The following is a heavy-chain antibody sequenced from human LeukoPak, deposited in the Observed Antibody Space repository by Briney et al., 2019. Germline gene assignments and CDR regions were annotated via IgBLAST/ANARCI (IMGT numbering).Heavy chain of an antibody. D-gene: IGHD6-6*01. J-gene: IGHJ6*03. Sequence: KTSETLSLTCTVSGGSISSYYWSWIRQPPGKGLEWIGYIYYSGSTNYNPSLKSRVTISVDTSKNQFSLKLRSVTAADTAVYYCARVSYSIAARYYYYMDVWGKGTTVTVSS. V-gene: IGHV4-59*01. CDR2: IYYSGST. CDR3: ARVSYSIAARYYYYMDV. CDR1: GGSISSYY.